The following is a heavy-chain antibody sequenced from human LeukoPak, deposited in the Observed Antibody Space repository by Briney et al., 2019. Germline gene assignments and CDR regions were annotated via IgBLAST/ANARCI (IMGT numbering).Heavy chain of an antibody. V-gene: IGHV1-8*01. Sequence: ASVKVSCKASGYTFTSYDINWVRQATGQGLEWMGWMNPNSGNTGYAQNFQGRVTMTRDTSISTSYIELSSLRSEDTAVYYCARDSFWSGYYRYYYYGMDVWGQATTVTVS. D-gene: IGHD3-3*01. J-gene: IGHJ6*02. CDR1: GYTFTSYD. CDR3: ARDSFWSGYYRYYYYGMDV. CDR2: MNPNSGNT.